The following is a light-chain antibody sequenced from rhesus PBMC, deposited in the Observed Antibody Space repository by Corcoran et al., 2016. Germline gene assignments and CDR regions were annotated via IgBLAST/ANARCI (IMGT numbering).Light chain of an antibody. CDR3: LQCHSEPVT. V-gene: IGKV1-28*02. CDR1: PGISNY. Sequence: DIQMTQSPSSLSASVGDTVTITCRASPGISNYLKWFQQKPGTAPHLLIYDAFRLESGVPSRFRCIGSGTEFTLTISSLQPEDLATYYCLQCHSEPVTFGPGTKLDIK. CDR2: DAF. J-gene: IGKJ3*01.